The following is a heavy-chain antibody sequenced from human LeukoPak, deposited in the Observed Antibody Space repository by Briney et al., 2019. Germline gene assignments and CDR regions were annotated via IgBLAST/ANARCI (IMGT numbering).Heavy chain of an antibody. D-gene: IGHD5-18*01. CDR3: ARNVDTAMATNWFDP. CDR2: IIPIFGTA. CDR1: GGTFSSYA. Sequence: WASVKVSCKASGGTFSSYAISWVRQAPGQGLEWMGGIIPIFGTANYAQKFQGRVTITADESTSTAYMELSSLRSKDTAVYYCARNVDTAMATNWFDPWGQGTLVTVSS. J-gene: IGHJ5*02. V-gene: IGHV1-69*13.